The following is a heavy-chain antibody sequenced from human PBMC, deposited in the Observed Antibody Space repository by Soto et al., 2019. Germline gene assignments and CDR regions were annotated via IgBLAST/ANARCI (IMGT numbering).Heavy chain of an antibody. Sequence: GGSLRLSCAASGFTVSSNYMSWVRQAPGKGLEWVSVIYSGGSTYYADSVKGRFTISRDNSKNTLYLQMNSLRAEDTAVYYCARALLAPSMAGDWGQGTLVTVSS. CDR2: IYSGGST. D-gene: IGHD2-2*01. J-gene: IGHJ4*02. CDR1: GFTVSSNY. V-gene: IGHV3-53*01. CDR3: ARALLAPSMAGD.